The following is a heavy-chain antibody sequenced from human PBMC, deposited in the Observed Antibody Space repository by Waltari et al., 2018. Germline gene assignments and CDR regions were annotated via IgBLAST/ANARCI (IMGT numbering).Heavy chain of an antibody. J-gene: IGHJ4*02. V-gene: IGHV4-4*02. CDR3: ARDRGRGLYLDV. CDR2: VLSTGKT. CDR1: GDSVTSPNW. D-gene: IGHD2-15*01. Sequence: QLQLQESGPGLVKPSGTLSLSCAVSGDSVTSPNWWSWVRQSPQRGQEWIGQVLSTGKTNYSPSFASRVTMSLDASNNHFSLKLTSATAADTAVYYCARDRGRGLYLDVWGPGTLVTVSP.